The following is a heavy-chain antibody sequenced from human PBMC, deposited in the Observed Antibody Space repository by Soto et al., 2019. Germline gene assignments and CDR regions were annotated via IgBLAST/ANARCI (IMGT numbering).Heavy chain of an antibody. D-gene: IGHD2-15*01. CDR1: GGSFSGYY. V-gene: IGHV4-34*01. Sequence: PSETLSLTCAVYGGSFSGYYCSWIRQPPGKGLEWIGEVNHSGSTNYNPSLKSRVTISVDTSKKQFSLKLTSVTAADTAVYYCARQEVASTHYFYGMDVWGEGTTVTFSS. CDR3: ARQEVASTHYFYGMDV. CDR2: VNHSGST. J-gene: IGHJ6*04.